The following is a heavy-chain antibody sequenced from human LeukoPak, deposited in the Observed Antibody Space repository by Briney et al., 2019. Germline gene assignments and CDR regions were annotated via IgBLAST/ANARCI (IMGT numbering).Heavy chain of an antibody. Sequence: ASVKVSCKASGYTFTSYDINWVRQATGQGLEWMGWMNPNSGNTAYAQKFQGRVTITRNTPISTAYMELSRLRSDDTAVYYCAGRHYYDSSAFDIWGQGTMVTVSS. D-gene: IGHD3-22*01. V-gene: IGHV1-8*03. CDR3: AGRHYYDSSAFDI. CDR2: MNPNSGNT. J-gene: IGHJ3*02. CDR1: GYTFTSYD.